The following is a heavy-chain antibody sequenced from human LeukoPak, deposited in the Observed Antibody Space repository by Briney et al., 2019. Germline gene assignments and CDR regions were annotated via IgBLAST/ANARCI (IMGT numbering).Heavy chain of an antibody. Sequence: GVSLRLSCAASGFTVSTKYMSWVRQSPVKGLEWVSITYSGGVTYYADSVRGRFTISRDNSKNTMDLQMDSLRADDTAIYYCAREKSRGGDFYGMDVWGQGTTVTVSS. J-gene: IGHJ6*02. V-gene: IGHV3-53*01. CDR3: AREKSRGGDFYGMDV. CDR2: TYSGGVT. CDR1: GFTVSTKY. D-gene: IGHD2-15*01.